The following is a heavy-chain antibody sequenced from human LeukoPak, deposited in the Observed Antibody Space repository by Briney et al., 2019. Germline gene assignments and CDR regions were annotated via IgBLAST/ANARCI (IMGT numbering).Heavy chain of an antibody. CDR2: IYSSERT. J-gene: IGHJ4*02. V-gene: IGHV4-59*01. D-gene: IGHD2-2*01. CDR1: GDSITGYY. Sequence: SETLSLTCTVSGDSITGYYWIWVRQPPGKGLEWIGHIYSSERTDYNPSLKSRVSISVDTSKNHFSLKLNSVTVADTAVYYCARDSSAKFDYWGQGILVTVSS. CDR3: ARDSSAKFDY.